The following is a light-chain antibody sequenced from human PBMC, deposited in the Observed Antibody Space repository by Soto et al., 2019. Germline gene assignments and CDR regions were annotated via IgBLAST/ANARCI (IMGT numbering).Light chain of an antibody. J-gene: IGKJ1*01. V-gene: IGKV3-20*01. Sequence: GLSQSPGTLSLTPGERATLSCRASQSVSSSYLAWYQQKPGQAPRLLIYGASSRATGFPDRFSGSGSGTDFTLTISRLEPEDFAVYYCQQYGSSPEPFGQGSMVDVK. CDR2: GAS. CDR3: QQYGSSPEP. CDR1: QSVSSSY.